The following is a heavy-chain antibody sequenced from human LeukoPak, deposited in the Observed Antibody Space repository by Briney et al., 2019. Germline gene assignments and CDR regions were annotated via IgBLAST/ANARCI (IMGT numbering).Heavy chain of an antibody. Sequence: GGSLRLSCEASGFTFSVYSMNWVRQAPGRGLEWVSSISGTGSHIYSADSMKGRFIISRDNAKNSLYLQMNSLRAEDTAVYYCVREPGAPRGWFDSWGQGTLVTVSS. CDR1: GFTFSVYS. CDR2: ISGTGSHI. V-gene: IGHV3-21*01. J-gene: IGHJ5*01. D-gene: IGHD7-27*01. CDR3: VREPGAPRGWFDS.